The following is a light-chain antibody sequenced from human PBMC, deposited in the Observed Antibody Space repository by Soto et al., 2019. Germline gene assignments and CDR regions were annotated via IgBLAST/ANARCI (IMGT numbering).Light chain of an antibody. CDR3: AAWDDRLSAWV. CDR1: SSNIGSNY. CDR2: RNN. J-gene: IGLJ3*02. V-gene: IGLV1-47*01. Sequence: QSVLTQPPSASGTPGHRVTISCSGSSSNIGSNYVYWYQQLPGTAPKLLIYRNNQRPSGVPDRFSGSKSGTSASLAISGPRSEDEADYYCAAWDDRLSAWVFGGGTKLTVL.